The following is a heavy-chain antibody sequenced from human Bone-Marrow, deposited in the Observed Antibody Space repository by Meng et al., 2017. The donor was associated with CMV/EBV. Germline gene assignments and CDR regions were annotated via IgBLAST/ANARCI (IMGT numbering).Heavy chain of an antibody. CDR2: INGDGSST. V-gene: IGHV3-74*01. D-gene: IGHD3-10*01. J-gene: IGHJ5*02. CDR1: GFTFSTFW. Sequence: LSFAASGFTFSTFWMHWVRQVPGKGLVWVSRINGDGSSTSYADSVKGRFTISRDNAKNTLFLQMDSLRAEDSAVYYCGRGSGSYQGSWGKGTLVTVSS. CDR3: GRGSGSYQGS.